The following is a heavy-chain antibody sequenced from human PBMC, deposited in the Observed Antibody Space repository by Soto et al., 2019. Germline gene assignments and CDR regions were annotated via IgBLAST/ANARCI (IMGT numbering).Heavy chain of an antibody. J-gene: IGHJ5*02. CDR3: ARHRGHAAPHPFDP. D-gene: IGHD6-6*01. CDR2: IYYSGST. Sequence: SETLSLTCTVSGDSISNSNYFWGWIRQPPGKELEWIGSIYYSGSTYYNPSLKSRVTLSVEKSKNQFSLKLTSVTAADTAVYYCARHRGHAAPHPFDPWGQGTLVTVSS. CDR1: GDSISNSNYF. V-gene: IGHV4-39*01.